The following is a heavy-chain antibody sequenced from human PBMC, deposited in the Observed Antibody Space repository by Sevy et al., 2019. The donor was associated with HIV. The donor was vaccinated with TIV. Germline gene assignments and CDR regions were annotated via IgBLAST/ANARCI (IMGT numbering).Heavy chain of an antibody. D-gene: IGHD3-22*01. V-gene: IGHV3-23*01. CDR3: VKDVAYDNTYLDY. J-gene: IGHJ4*02. CDR1: GFTLTSYA. CDR2: VRGSGGST. Sequence: GGSLRLSCAVSGFTLTSYAMNWVSQAPGKGLEWVSGVRGSGGSTYYADSVKGRFTISRDNSRDTLYLQINSMGAEDTAVYYCVKDVAYDNTYLDYWGQGTLVTVSS.